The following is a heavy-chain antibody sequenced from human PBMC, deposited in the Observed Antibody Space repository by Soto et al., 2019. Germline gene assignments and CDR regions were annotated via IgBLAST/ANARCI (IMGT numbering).Heavy chain of an antibody. CDR2: IYYSGST. CDR3: ARVGWIPV. V-gene: IGHV4-30-4*01. Sequence: QVQLQESGPGLVKPSQTLSLTCTVSGGSIRSGDNYWSWIRQPPGKGLEWIGYIYYSGSTDYNPSLQSRVTISRDTSKNQFSLRLTSVTAADTAVYCCARVGWIPVWGQGTLVTVSS. J-gene: IGHJ4*02. D-gene: IGHD5-18*01. CDR1: GGSIRSGDNY.